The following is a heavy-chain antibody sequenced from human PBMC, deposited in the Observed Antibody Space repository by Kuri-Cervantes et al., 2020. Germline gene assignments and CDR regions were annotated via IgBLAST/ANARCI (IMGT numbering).Heavy chain of an antibody. D-gene: IGHD3-16*01. Sequence: GESLKISCTASGFTFSSYSMNWVRQAPGKGLEWVAVIWYDGSNKYYADSVKGRFTISRDNSKNTLYLQMNSLRAEDTAVYYCAREIALGAFDIWGQGTMVTVSS. CDR1: GFTFSSYS. CDR2: IWYDGSNK. CDR3: AREIALGAFDI. J-gene: IGHJ3*02. V-gene: IGHV3-33*08.